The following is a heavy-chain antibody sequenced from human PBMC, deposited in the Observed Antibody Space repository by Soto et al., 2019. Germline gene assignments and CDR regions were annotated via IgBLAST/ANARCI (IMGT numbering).Heavy chain of an antibody. CDR3: ARDGWELLSAGAFDI. CDR1: GGSISSGGYY. J-gene: IGHJ3*02. CDR2: IYYSGST. D-gene: IGHD1-26*01. Sequence: SETLSLTCTVSGGSISSGGYYWSWIRQHPVKGLEWIGYIYYSGSTYYNPSLKSRVTISVDTSKNQFSLKLSSVTAADTAVYYCARDGWELLSAGAFDIWAQGAMVTVSS. V-gene: IGHV4-31*03.